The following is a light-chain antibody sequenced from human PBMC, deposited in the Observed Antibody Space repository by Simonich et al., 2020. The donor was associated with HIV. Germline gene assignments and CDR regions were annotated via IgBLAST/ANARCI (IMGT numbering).Light chain of an antibody. V-gene: IGKV4-1*01. Sequence: DIVMTQSPDSLAVSLGERATINCKSSQSVLHSSNNKNYLAWYQQKPGQPPKLLIYWAATRESGVPDRFSGSGSGTDFTLTISSLQAEDVAVYYCQQSYSTPYTFGQGTKLEIK. CDR1: QSVLHSSNNKNY. CDR3: QQSYSTPYT. J-gene: IGKJ2*01. CDR2: WAA.